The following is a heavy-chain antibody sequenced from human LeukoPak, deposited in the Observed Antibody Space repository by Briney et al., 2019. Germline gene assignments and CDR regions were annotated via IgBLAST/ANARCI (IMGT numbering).Heavy chain of an antibody. CDR3: ARLMVRGVIIQGFDY. J-gene: IGHJ4*02. CDR1: GYTFTSYA. D-gene: IGHD3-10*01. CDR2: INAGNGNT. Sequence: ASVKVSSKASGYTFTSYAMHWVRQAPGQRLEWMGWINAGNGNTKYSQKFQDRVTITRDTSASTAYMELSSLRSEDTAVYYCARLMVRGVIIQGFDYWGQGTLVTVSS. V-gene: IGHV1-3*01.